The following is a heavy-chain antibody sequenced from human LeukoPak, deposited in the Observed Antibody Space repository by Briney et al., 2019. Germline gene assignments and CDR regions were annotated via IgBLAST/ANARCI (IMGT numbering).Heavy chain of an antibody. D-gene: IGHD3-10*01. CDR3: AKDQYNYYYGSGSLDY. CDR1: GFTFSSYG. J-gene: IGHJ4*02. Sequence: PGGSLRLSCAASGFTFSSYGMHWVRQAPGKGLEWVAVISYDGSNKYYADSVKGRFTISRDNSKNTLYLQMNSLRAEDTAVYYCAKDQYNYYYGSGSLDYWGQGTLVTVSS. CDR2: ISYDGSNK. V-gene: IGHV3-30*18.